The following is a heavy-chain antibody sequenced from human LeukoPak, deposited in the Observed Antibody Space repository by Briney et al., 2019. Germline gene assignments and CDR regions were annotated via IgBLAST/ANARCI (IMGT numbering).Heavy chain of an antibody. CDR3: ARGRELPLDY. V-gene: IGHV4-34*01. CDR2: INHSGST. D-gene: IGHD1-26*01. CDR1: GGSFSGYY. J-gene: IGHJ4*02. Sequence: PSETLSLTCAVYGGSFSGYYWSWIRQPPGKGLEWIGEINHSGSTNYNPSLKSRVTISVDTSKNQFSLKLSSVTAADTAVYYCARGRELPLDYWGQGTLVTVSS.